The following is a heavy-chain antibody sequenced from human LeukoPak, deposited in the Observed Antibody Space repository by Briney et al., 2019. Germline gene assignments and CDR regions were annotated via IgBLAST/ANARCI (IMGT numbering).Heavy chain of an antibody. V-gene: IGHV3-49*04. D-gene: IGHD1-26*01. J-gene: IGHJ4*02. Sequence: PGGSLRLSCAASGFTFSSYAMSWVRQAPGKGLEWVGFIRSKAYGGTTEYAASVKGRFTISRDDSKSIAYLQMNSLKTEDTAVYYCTISYPSWELPPEIDYWGQGTLVTVSS. CDR3: TISYPSWELPPEIDY. CDR1: GFTFSSYA. CDR2: IRSKAYGGTT.